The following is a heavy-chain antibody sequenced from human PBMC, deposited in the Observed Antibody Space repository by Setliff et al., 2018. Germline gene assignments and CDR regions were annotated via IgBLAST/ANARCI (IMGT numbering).Heavy chain of an antibody. D-gene: IGHD6-25*01. J-gene: IGHJ4*02. CDR2: IKEDGSEK. V-gene: IGHV3-7*01. Sequence: GGSLRLSCAASRFTFSNYWMSWVRQASGKGLEWVANIKEDGSEKYYVDSVRGRFTISRDNARDSLYLQMNSLRAEDTAVYYCVRDTTSGWMLTNWGQGTLVTVSS. CDR3: VRDTTSGWMLTN. CDR1: RFTFSNYW.